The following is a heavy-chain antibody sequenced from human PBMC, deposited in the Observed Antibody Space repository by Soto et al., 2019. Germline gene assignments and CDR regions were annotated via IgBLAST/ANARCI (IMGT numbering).Heavy chain of an antibody. CDR3: TKSPRGYSYGSDY. V-gene: IGHV3-30*18. CDR1: GFTFSTYG. Sequence: GGSLRLSCAASGFTFSTYGMHWVRQAPGKGLEWVAVISYDGSNRYSADSVKGRFTISRDNSRDTLYLQMNSLRAEDTAVYYCTKSPRGYSYGSDYWGQGTLVTVSP. CDR2: ISYDGSNR. J-gene: IGHJ4*02. D-gene: IGHD5-18*01.